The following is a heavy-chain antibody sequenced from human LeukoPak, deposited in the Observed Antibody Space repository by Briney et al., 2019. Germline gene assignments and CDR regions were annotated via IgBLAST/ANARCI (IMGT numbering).Heavy chain of an antibody. J-gene: IGHJ5*02. CDR2: ISGTGGST. Sequence: GGSLRLSCAASGFIFDDYGMSWVRQAPGKGLEWVSLISGTGGSTYYADSVKGRFTISRDNSKNTLYLQVNSLRAEDTAVYYCAKDYYGSGSSWGQGTLVTVSS. V-gene: IGHV3-23*01. CDR1: GFIFDDYG. CDR3: AKDYYGSGSS. D-gene: IGHD3-10*01.